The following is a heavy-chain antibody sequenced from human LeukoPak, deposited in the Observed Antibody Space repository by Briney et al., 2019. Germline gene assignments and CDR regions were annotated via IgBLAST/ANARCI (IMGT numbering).Heavy chain of an antibody. Sequence: GGSLRLSCAASGFTFSSYAMSWVRQAPGKGLEWVSPINGSGGSTYYADSVKGRFTISRDNSKITLYLQMNSLRAEDAGVYYCAKDAPVLLRSGYFDYWGQGTLVTVSS. CDR3: AKDAPVLLRSGYFDY. V-gene: IGHV3-23*01. CDR2: INGSGGST. J-gene: IGHJ4*02. CDR1: GFTFSSYA. D-gene: IGHD3-10*01.